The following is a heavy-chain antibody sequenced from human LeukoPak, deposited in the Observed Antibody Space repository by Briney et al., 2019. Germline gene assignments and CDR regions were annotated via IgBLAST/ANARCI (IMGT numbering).Heavy chain of an antibody. CDR2: ISSSGSII. V-gene: IGHV3-11*01. CDR3: AKGGPATVRQPFDY. Sequence: GGSLRLSCAASGFTFSDYYMSWIRQAPGKGLEFVSYISSSGSIIYYVDSVKGRFTISRDNAKNSLYLQMNSLRAEDTAVYYCAKGGPATVRQPFDYWGQGTLVTVSS. D-gene: IGHD1-1*01. CDR1: GFTFSDYY. J-gene: IGHJ4*02.